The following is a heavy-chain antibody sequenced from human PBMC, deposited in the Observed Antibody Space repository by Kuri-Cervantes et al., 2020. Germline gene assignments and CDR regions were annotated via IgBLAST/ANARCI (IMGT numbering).Heavy chain of an antibody. V-gene: IGHV4-34*01. Sequence: GSLRLSCAVYGGAFSDYYWNWIRQPPGKGLEWIGEINHSGRTNYNLSLKSRVTISIDTSKNQFSLRLTSVTAADTAVYYCARGLPTSYWGQGTLVTVSS. CDR3: ARGLPTSY. CDR1: GGAFSDYY. J-gene: IGHJ1*01. CDR2: INHSGRT.